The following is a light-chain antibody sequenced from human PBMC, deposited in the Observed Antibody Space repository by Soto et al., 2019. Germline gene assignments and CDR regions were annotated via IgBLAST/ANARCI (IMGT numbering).Light chain of an antibody. Sequence: EIVMTQSPATLSVSPGERATLSCRASQSVSIKLAWYQQRPGQAPRLLIYDTSTRATGIPARFSGSGSGTEFTLTISSLEPEDFAVYYCQQRSNWPPSITFGQGTRLEIK. V-gene: IGKV3-15*01. CDR3: QQRSNWPPSIT. CDR1: QSVSIK. CDR2: DTS. J-gene: IGKJ5*01.